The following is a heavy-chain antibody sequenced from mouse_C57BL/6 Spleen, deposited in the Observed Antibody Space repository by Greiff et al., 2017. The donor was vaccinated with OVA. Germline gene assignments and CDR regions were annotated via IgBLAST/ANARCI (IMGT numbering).Heavy chain of an antibody. CDR1: GYTFTSYG. D-gene: IGHD3-1*01. CDR2: IYPRSGNT. J-gene: IGHJ2*01. Sequence: VQRVESGAELARPGASVKLSCKASGYTFTSYGISWVKQRTGQGLEWIGEIYPRSGNTYYNEKFKGKATLTADKSSSTAYMELRSLTSEDSAVYFCARGDYSSGDYWGQGTTLTVSS. V-gene: IGHV1-81*01. CDR3: ARGDYSSGDY.